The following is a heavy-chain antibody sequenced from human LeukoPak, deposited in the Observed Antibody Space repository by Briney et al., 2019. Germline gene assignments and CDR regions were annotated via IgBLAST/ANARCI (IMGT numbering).Heavy chain of an antibody. J-gene: IGHJ4*02. CDR3: ARASFTGYSSGLVDY. D-gene: IGHD6-19*01. CDR2: ISSSGSTI. Sequence: PGGSLRLSCAASGFTFSSYELNWVRQAPGKGPEWVSYISSSGSTIYYVDSVKGRFTISRDNTKNSLYLQMNSLRAEDTAVYYCARASFTGYSSGLVDYWGQGTLVTASS. CDR1: GFTFSSYE. V-gene: IGHV3-48*03.